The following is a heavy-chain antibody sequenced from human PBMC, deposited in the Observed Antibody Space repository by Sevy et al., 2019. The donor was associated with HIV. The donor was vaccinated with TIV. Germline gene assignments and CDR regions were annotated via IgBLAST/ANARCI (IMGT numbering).Heavy chain of an antibody. CDR3: ARVNCSGDSCYYYYGMDV. CDR2: IYSGGST. Sequence: GGSLRLSCAASGFTVSSNYMSWVRQAPGKGLEWVSDIYSGGSTYYADSVKGRFTISRDNSKNTLYLQMNSLRAEDTAVYYCARVNCSGDSCYYYYGMDVWGQGTTVTVSS. CDR1: GFTVSSNY. V-gene: IGHV3-53*01. D-gene: IGHD2-15*01. J-gene: IGHJ6*02.